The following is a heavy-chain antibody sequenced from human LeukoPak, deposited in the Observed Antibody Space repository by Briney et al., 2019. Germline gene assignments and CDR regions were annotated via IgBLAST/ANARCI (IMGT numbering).Heavy chain of an antibody. CDR1: GFTFSSYS. CDR2: ISSSSSYI. Sequence: PGGSLRLSCAASGFTFSSYSMNWVRQAPGKGLEWVSSISSSSSYIYYADSVKGRLTISRDNAKNSLYLQMNSLRAEDTAVYYCARVGIAVAADYWGQGTLVTVSS. J-gene: IGHJ4*02. D-gene: IGHD6-19*01. CDR3: ARVGIAVAADY. V-gene: IGHV3-21*01.